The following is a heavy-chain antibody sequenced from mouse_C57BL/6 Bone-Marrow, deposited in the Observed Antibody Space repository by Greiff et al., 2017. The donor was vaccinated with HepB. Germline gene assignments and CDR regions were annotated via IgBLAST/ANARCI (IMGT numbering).Heavy chain of an antibody. CDR3: ARTDEDDGGFRY. Sequence: VQLQQSGAELVKPGASVKLSCTASGFNIKDYYMHWVKQRTEQGLEWIGRIDPEDGETKYDPKFQGKATITADKSSNTAYLQLSSLTSEDTAVYYCARTDEDDGGFRYWGQGTLVTVAA. V-gene: IGHV14-2*01. CDR2: IDPEDGET. J-gene: IGHJ3*01. CDR1: GFNIKDYY. D-gene: IGHD1-1*02.